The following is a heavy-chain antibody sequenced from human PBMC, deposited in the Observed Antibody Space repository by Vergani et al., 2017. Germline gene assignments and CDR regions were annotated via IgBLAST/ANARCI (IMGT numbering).Heavy chain of an antibody. Sequence: VQLVESGGGVVQPGGSLRLSCAASGFTFSSYAMSWVRQAPGKGLEWVSLIGGSGVHTYYADSVKGRFTISRDNSKNTLYLQMNSLRAEDTAVYYCAKSAFSDYSSLHHFYYMDVWGKGTTVTVSS. D-gene: IGHD4-17*01. CDR2: IGGSGVHT. J-gene: IGHJ6*03. CDR3: AKSAFSDYSSLHHFYYMDV. CDR1: GFTFSSYA. V-gene: IGHV3-23*04.